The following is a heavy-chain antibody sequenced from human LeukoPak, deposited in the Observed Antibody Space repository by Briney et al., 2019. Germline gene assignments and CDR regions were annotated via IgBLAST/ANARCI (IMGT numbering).Heavy chain of an antibody. D-gene: IGHD3-3*01. J-gene: IGHJ4*02. CDR1: GGSISSSSYY. V-gene: IGHV4-61*01. Sequence: SETLSLTCTVSGGSISSSSYYWSWIRQPPGKGLEWIGYIYYSGSTNYNPSLKSRVTISVDTSKNQFSLKLSSVTAADTAVYYCARAGITIFGVATPFDYWGQGTLVTVSS. CDR3: ARAGITIFGVATPFDY. CDR2: IYYSGST.